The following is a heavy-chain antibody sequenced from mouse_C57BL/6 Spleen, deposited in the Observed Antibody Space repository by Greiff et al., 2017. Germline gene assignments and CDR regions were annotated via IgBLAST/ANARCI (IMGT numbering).Heavy chain of an antibody. CDR2: IYPGNSDT. CDR1: GYTFTSYW. D-gene: IGHD1-1*01. J-gene: IGHJ2*01. V-gene: IGHV1-5*01. Sequence: VQLQQSGTVLARPGASVKISCKTSGYTFTSYWFPWVKQRPGQGLEWIGAIYPGNSDTSYNQKFKGKAKLTAVTSASTAYMELSSLTNEDSAVYYCTAKGYYYGSSYVDYWGQGTTLTVSS. CDR3: TAKGYYYGSSYVDY.